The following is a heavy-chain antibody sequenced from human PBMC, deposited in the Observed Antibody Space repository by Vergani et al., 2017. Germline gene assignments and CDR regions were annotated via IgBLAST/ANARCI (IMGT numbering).Heavy chain of an antibody. Sequence: QVQLVESGGGVVQPGRSLRLSCAASGFTFNQYGMHWFRQAPGKGLEWVAVTWYDGNNKQYADSVKGGFTISRDNSKSTMYLQMNSLRDEDTGVYYCARDLRLLYNRFDPWGQGTLVTVSS. V-gene: IGHV3-33*01. CDR2: TWYDGNNK. J-gene: IGHJ5*02. D-gene: IGHD1-14*01. CDR1: GFTFNQYG. CDR3: ARDLRLLYNRFDP.